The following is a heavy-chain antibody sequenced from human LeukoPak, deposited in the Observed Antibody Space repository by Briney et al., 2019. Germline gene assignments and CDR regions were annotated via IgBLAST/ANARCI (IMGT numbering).Heavy chain of an antibody. V-gene: IGHV4-30-4*01. CDR1: GGSISSGDYY. CDR3: ARQDCSGGSRLYGMDV. CDR2: IYYSGST. D-gene: IGHD2-15*01. Sequence: PSQTLSLTCTVSGGSISSGDYYWSWSRQPPGKGLEWIGYIYYSGSTYYNPSLKSRVTISVDTSKNQFSLKLSSVTAADTAAYYCARQDCSGGSRLYGMDVWGQGTTVTVSS. J-gene: IGHJ6*02.